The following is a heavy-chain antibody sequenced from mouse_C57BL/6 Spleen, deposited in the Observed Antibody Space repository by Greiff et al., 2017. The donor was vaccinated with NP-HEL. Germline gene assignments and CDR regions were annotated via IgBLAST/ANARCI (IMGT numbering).Heavy chain of an antibody. CDR2: IHPNSGST. Sequence: VQLQQPGAELVKPGASVKLSCKASGYTFTSYWMHWVKQRPGQGLEWIGMIHPNSGSTNYNEKFKSKATLTVDKSSSTAYMQLSSLTSEDSAVYYCARFGDYDGWFAYWGQGTLVTVSA. V-gene: IGHV1-64*01. D-gene: IGHD2-4*01. CDR1: GYTFTSYW. CDR3: ARFGDYDGWFAY. J-gene: IGHJ3*01.